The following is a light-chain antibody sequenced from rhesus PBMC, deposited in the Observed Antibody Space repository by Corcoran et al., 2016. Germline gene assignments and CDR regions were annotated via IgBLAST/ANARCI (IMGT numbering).Light chain of an antibody. J-gene: IGKJ4*01. CDR2: GKS. CDR3: QQYNDLLLT. V-gene: IGKV3-31*02. Sequence: EIVMTQSPATLSLSPGETATISCRTSQSVSSYLAWYQQQPGQAPRLLIYGKSSRATGIPDWFSGSGAGKDFPLTNSRLEPEDFAVYYCQQYNDLLLTFGGGTKVEIK. CDR1: QSVSSY.